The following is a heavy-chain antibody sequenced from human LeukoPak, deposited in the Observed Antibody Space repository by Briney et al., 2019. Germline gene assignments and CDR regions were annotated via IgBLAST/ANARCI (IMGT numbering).Heavy chain of an antibody. J-gene: IGHJ4*02. CDR1: GITVNTNY. CDR2: IYSGGAT. D-gene: IGHD6-13*01. Sequence: AGGSLRLSCAASGITVNTNYMSWVRQAPGKGLEWVSIIYSGGATFYADSVKGRFTVSRESSKNTLWLQMNSLRAEDTAVYYCARDGSSWDYWGQGTLVTVSS. V-gene: IGHV3-66*01. CDR3: ARDGSSWDY.